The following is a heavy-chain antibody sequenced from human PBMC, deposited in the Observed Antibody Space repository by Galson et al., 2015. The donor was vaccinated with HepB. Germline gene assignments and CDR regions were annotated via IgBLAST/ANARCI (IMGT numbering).Heavy chain of an antibody. CDR1: GYTFTGYY. CDR3: ARGYYDSSGYYSDY. J-gene: IGHJ4*02. CDR2: INPNSGGT. Sequence: SVKVSCKASGYTFTGYYLDWVRQAPGQGLEWMGWINPNSGGTTSAQKFEGRVTMTRDTSISTAYMELRSLTADDTAMYYCARGYYDSSGYYSDYWGQGTLVTVSS. D-gene: IGHD3-22*01. V-gene: IGHV1-2*02.